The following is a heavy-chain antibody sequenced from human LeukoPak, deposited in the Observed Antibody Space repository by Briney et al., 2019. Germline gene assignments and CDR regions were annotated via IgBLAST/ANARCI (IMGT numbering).Heavy chain of an antibody. V-gene: IGHV3-30*18. D-gene: IGHD3-10*01. CDR2: ISYDGGNK. CDR3: AKGLLWFGELSPSFDY. CDR1: GFTFSSYG. Sequence: GGSLRLSCAASGFTFSSYGMHWVRQAPGKGLEWVAVISYDGGNKYYADSVKGRFTISRDNSKNTLYLQMNSLRAEDTAVYYCAKGLLWFGELSPSFDYWGQGTLVTVSS. J-gene: IGHJ4*02.